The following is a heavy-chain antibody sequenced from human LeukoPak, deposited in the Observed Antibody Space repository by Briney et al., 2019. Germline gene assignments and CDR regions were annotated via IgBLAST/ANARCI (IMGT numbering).Heavy chain of an antibody. CDR1: GFTFSSYA. V-gene: IGHV3-30*04. D-gene: IGHD5-18*01. CDR3: AVERGYSSVDY. CDR2: ISYDGSNK. Sequence: GGSLRLSCAASGFTFSSYAMHWVRQAPGKGLEWVAVISYDGSNKYYADSVKGRFTISRDNSKNTLYLQMNSLRAEDTAVYYCAVERGYSSVDYWGQGTLVNVSS. J-gene: IGHJ4*02.